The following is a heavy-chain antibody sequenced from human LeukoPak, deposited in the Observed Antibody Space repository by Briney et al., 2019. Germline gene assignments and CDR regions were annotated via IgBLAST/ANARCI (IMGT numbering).Heavy chain of an antibody. J-gene: IGHJ4*02. CDR2: ISGSGNLT. D-gene: IGHD6-19*01. CDR3: AKGQWLVRSQLDY. V-gene: IGHV3-23*01. CDR1: GFTFTSYW. Sequence: GGSLRLSCAASGFTFTSYWMTWVRQAPGKGLEWVSGISGSGNLTYYADSVKGRFTISRDNSKNTLFLQMNSLRADDTAVHYCAKGQWLVRSQLDYWGQGALVTVSS.